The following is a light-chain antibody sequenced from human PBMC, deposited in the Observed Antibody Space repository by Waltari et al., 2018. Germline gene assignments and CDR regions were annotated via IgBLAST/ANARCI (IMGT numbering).Light chain of an antibody. V-gene: IGLV8-61*01. Sequence: TVVTQEPSLSVSPGGTVTLTCGLTSGSVSTTNYPSWYQQTPAQAPRTLIYITNSRPSGCPDRFSGSILVNQTALATTGAQADDESGYYCMLYMGSGISLFGGGTRLTVL. CDR2: ITN. J-gene: IGLJ2*01. CDR1: SGSVSTTNY. CDR3: MLYMGSGISL.